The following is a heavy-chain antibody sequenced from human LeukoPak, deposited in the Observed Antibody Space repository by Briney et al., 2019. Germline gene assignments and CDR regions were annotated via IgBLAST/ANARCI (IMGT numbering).Heavy chain of an antibody. D-gene: IGHD2-2*01. V-gene: IGHV4-38-2*01. CDR3: ARLEDIVVVPAALDWFDP. J-gene: IGHJ5*02. CDR1: GYSISSGYY. Sequence: PSETLSLTCAVSGYSISSGYYWCWIRQPPEKGLEGIGIIYYSGSTYYNPSLKGRVTISVDTSKNQFSLKLRSVTAADTAVYYCARLEDIVVVPAALDWFDPWGQGTLVTVSS. CDR2: IYYSGST.